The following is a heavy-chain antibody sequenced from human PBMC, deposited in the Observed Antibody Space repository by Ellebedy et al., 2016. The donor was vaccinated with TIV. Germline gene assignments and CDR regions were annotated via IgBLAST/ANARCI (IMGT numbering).Heavy chain of an antibody. CDR3: ARDFGIAAGGGAPAKF. J-gene: IGHJ4*02. D-gene: IGHD6-13*01. Sequence: AASVKVSCKASGGTFSSYLISWVRQAPGHGLEWMGGIIPIFGTTNYAQKFHDRVTITADRSTSTAYMELSSLRSEDTAVYYCARDFGIAAGGGAPAKFWGQGTLVTVSS. CDR2: IIPIFGTT. V-gene: IGHV1-69*06. CDR1: GGTFSSYL.